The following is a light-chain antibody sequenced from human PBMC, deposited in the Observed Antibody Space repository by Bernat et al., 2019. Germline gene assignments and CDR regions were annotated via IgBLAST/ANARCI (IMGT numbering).Light chain of an antibody. CDR3: QQYDNWPWT. V-gene: IGKV3-15*01. CDR1: QTVRNN. CDR2: GAS. J-gene: IGKJ1*01. Sequence: ETVMTQSPATLSVSPGETATLSCRASQTVRNNLAWYQHKPCHAPSLLIYGASTRATWIPIRFSASASRTEFTLTISSLQTEDIAVYFCQQYDNWPWTFGQGTTVEIK.